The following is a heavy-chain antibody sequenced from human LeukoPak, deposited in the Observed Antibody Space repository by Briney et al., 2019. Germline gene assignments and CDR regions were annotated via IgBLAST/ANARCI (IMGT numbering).Heavy chain of an antibody. Sequence: SETLSLTCTFSGGSISPYYWSWIRQSPGKGLGWIGYMYYTGSSKYSPSLRSRVTISLDTSKNQLSLNLISVTAADTAVYYCVRSGGAGGGVWGQGTLVTVSS. J-gene: IGHJ4*02. V-gene: IGHV4-59*01. CDR3: VRSGGAGGGV. CDR2: MYYTGSS. CDR1: GGSISPYY. D-gene: IGHD3-10*01.